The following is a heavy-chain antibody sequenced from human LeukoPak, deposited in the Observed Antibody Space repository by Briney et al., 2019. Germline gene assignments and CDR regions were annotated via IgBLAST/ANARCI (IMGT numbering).Heavy chain of an antibody. CDR1: GFTFSNYW. D-gene: IGHD5-18*01. CDR2: INQDANEK. J-gene: IGHJ4*02. V-gene: IGHV3-7*01. CDR3: VRDVSGSSYGDY. Sequence: GGSLRLSCAVSGFTFSNYWMTWVRQAPGKGLEWVANINQDANEKFYVDSVKGRFTISRDNAKNSLYLQMNSLRAEDTAVYYCVRDVSGSSYGDYWGQGTLVTVSS.